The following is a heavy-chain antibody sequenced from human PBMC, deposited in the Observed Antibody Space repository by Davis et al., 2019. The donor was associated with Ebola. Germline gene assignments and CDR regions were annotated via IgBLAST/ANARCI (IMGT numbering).Heavy chain of an antibody. CDR2: IIPILGIA. D-gene: IGHD5-18*01. CDR1: GGTFSSYA. CDR3: ASGQLWLPR. J-gene: IGHJ4*02. V-gene: IGHV1-69*04. Sequence: SVKVSCKASGGTFSSYAISWVRQAPGQGLEWMGRIIPILGIANYAQKFQGRVTITADKSTSTAYMELSSLRSDDTAVYYCASGQLWLPRWGQGTLVTVSS.